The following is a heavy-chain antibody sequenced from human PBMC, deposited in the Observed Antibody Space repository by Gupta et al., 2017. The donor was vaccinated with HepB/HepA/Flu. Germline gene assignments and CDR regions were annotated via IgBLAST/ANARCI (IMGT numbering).Heavy chain of an antibody. CDR1: EFTFGSYA. D-gene: IGHD6-19*01. CDR2: ISGSGGNT. V-gene: IGHV3-23*01. CDR3: AKPRTGWHAAIDY. Sequence: EVQLLESGGGLVQPGGSLRLSCAASEFTFGSYAMSWVRQAPGKGLEWVSDISGSGGNTKYADSVKGRFTISRDNSKNTLYLQMNSLRAEDTALYYCAKPRTGWHAAIDYWGQGTLVTVSS. J-gene: IGHJ4*02.